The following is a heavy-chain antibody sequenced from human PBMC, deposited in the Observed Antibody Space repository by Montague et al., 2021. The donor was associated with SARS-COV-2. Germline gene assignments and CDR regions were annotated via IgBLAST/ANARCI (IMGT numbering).Heavy chain of an antibody. CDR2: IYYSGST. CDR3: ASQEVDTAMDRNYYYYGMDV. D-gene: IGHD5-18*01. Sequence: SETLSLTCAVYGGSFSDYHWSWIRQPPGKGLEWIGYIYYSGSTNYNPSLKSRVTISVDTSKNQFSLKLSSVTAADTAVYYCASQEVDTAMDRNYYYYGMDVWGQGTTVTVSS. CDR1: GGSFSDYH. V-gene: IGHV4-59*01. J-gene: IGHJ6*02.